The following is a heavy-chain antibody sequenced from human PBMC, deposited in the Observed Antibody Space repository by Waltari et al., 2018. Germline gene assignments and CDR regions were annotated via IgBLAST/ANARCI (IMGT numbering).Heavy chain of an antibody. CDR3: ASVWDIVVSNYYYGMDV. J-gene: IGHJ6*02. Sequence: QVQLVQSGAEVKKPGSSVKVSCKASGGTFSSYAISWVRQAPGKGLEWMGGIIPIFGTANYAQKFQGRVTITADESTSTAYMELSSLRSEDTAVYYCASVWDIVVSNYYYGMDVWGQGTTVTVSS. V-gene: IGHV1-69*13. D-gene: IGHD2-15*01. CDR1: GGTFSSYA. CDR2: IIPIFGTA.